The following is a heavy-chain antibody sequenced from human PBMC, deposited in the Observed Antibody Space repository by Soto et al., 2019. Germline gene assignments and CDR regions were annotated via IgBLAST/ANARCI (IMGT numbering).Heavy chain of an antibody. CDR3: ARGVTKTAPIQYYYYYYGMDV. CDR1: GGTFSSYA. CDR2: IIPIFGTA. J-gene: IGHJ6*02. Sequence: SVKVSCKASGGTFSSYAISWVRQAPGQGLEWMGGIIPIFGTANYAQKFQGRVTITADESTSTAYMELSSLRSEDTAVYYCARGVTKTAPIQYYYYYYGMDVWAKGPRSPSP. D-gene: IGHD4-4*01. V-gene: IGHV1-69*13.